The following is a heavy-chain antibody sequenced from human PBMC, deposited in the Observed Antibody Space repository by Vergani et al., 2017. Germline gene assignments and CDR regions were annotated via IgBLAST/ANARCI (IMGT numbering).Heavy chain of an antibody. J-gene: IGHJ6*03. CDR1: GGSFSGYY. V-gene: IGHV4-34*01. Sequence: QVQLQQWGAGLLKPSETLSLTCAVYGGSFSGYYWSWIRQPPGKGLEWIGEINHSGSTNYNPSLKSRVTISVDTSKNQFSLKLSSVTAADTAVYYCARAALIVYSNRAPYYYMDVWGKGTTVTVSS. CDR2: INHSGST. D-gene: IGHD3-16*01. CDR3: ARAALIVYSNRAPYYYMDV.